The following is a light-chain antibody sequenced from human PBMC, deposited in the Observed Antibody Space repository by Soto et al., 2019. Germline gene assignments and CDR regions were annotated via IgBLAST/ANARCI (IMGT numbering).Light chain of an antibody. CDR3: QQHSHWPPWT. CDR2: GAS. J-gene: IGKJ1*01. CDR1: QNVRTV. Sequence: EVVLTQSPAPLSLSPGERATLSCRASQNVRTVLDWYQQKPGQAPRLLIYGASNRATGIPARFSGSGSGTNFTLTISGLQPEDFAVYYCQQHSHWPPWTFGQGTRVEIQ. V-gene: IGKV3-11*01.